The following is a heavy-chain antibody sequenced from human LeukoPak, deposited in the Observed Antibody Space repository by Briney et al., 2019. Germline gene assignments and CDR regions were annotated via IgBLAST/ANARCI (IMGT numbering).Heavy chain of an antibody. CDR2: IKQDGSEK. V-gene: IGHV3-7*03. J-gene: IGHJ6*02. CDR3: AKDLVEQWLVRAGPWYYGMDV. D-gene: IGHD6-19*01. CDR1: GFTFSSYW. Sequence: PGGSLRLSCAASGFTFSSYWMSWVRQAPGKGLEWVANIKQDGSEKYYVDSVKGRFTISRDNAKNSLYLQMNSLRAEDTALYYCAKDLVEQWLVRAGPWYYGMDVWGQGTTVTVSS.